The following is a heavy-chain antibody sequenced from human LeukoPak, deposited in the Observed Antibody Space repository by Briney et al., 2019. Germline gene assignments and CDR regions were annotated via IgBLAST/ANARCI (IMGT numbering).Heavy chain of an antibody. D-gene: IGHD3-16*01. J-gene: IGHJ4*02. CDR2: INHSRTT. Sequence: SSETLSLTCAVYGGSFSGYYWSWIRQPPGKGLEWIGEINHSRTTNYNPSLKSRVTISVDASKNQFSLKLSSVTAADTAVYYCASRAGGTFDYWGQGTLVTVSS. CDR1: GGSFSGYY. V-gene: IGHV4-34*01. CDR3: ASRAGGTFDY.